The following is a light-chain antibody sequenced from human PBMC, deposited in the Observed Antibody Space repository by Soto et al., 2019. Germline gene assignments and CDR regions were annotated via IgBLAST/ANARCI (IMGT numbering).Light chain of an antibody. V-gene: IGKV4-1*01. CDR2: WAS. CDR1: QSVLYISNNKNY. CDR3: QQYYSTLT. Sequence: DIVMTQSPDSLALSLGERATINCKSSQSVLYISNNKNYLAWYQQKPGQPPKLLIYWASTRESGVPDRFSGSGSETDFTLTISSLKAEDVAVYYCQQYYSTLTCGGGTKVEIK. J-gene: IGKJ4*01.